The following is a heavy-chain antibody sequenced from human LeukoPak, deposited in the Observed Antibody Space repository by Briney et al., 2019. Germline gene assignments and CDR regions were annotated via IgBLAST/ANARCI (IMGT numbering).Heavy chain of an antibody. CDR2: IYCSGST. CDR3: ARVGSGSYYSYNWFDP. Sequence: SETLSLTCTVSGGSISSYYWSWIRQPPGKGLEWIGYIYCSGSTNYNPSLKSRVTISVDTSKNQFSLKLSSVTAADTAVYYCARVGSGSYYSYNWFDPWGQGTLVTVSS. CDR1: GGSISSYY. D-gene: IGHD3-10*01. V-gene: IGHV4-59*01. J-gene: IGHJ5*02.